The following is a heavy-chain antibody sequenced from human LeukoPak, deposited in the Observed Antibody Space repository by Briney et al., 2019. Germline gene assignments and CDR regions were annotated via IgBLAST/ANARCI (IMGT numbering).Heavy chain of an antibody. CDR2: INPSGGST. Sequence: ASVKVSCKASGYTFTSYYMHWVRQAPGQGLEWMGIINPSGGSTSYAQKFQGRVTMTRDMSTSTVYMELSSLRSEDTAVYYCAREVGIAAAGTADYFDYWGQGTLVTVSS. J-gene: IGHJ4*02. D-gene: IGHD6-13*01. CDR1: GYTFTSYY. V-gene: IGHV1-46*01. CDR3: AREVGIAAAGTADYFDY.